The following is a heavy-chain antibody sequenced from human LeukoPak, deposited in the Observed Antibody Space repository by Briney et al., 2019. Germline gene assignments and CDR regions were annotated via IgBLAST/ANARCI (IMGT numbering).Heavy chain of an antibody. D-gene: IGHD3-9*01. CDR3: ARAFPPNYDILTGGGYFDY. Sequence: SETLSLTCAVYGGSFSGYYWSWIRQPPGKGLEWIGEINHSGSTNYNPSLKSRVTISVATSKHQFSLKLSSVTAAYTAVYYCARAFPPNYDILTGGGYFDYWGQGTLVTVSS. V-gene: IGHV4-34*01. J-gene: IGHJ4*02. CDR1: GGSFSGYY. CDR2: INHSGST.